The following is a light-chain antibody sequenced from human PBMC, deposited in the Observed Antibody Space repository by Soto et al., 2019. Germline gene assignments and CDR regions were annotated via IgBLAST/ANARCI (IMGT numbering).Light chain of an antibody. V-gene: IGKV3-20*01. CDR2: AAS. J-gene: IGKJ1*01. Sequence: EIVLTQSPGTLSLSPGERATLSCRASQSVSSYYLAWYQQKPGQAPRLLIYAASSRATGIPDRFSGGGSGTAYTLTISRLEPEAFAVYYCQQCGSSPWTFGQGTKVEIK. CDR1: QSVSSYY. CDR3: QQCGSSPWT.